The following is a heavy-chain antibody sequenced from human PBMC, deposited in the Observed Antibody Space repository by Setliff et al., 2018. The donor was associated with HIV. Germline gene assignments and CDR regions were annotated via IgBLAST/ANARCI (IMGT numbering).Heavy chain of an antibody. J-gene: IGHJ4*02. CDR2: IITIFGTA. Sequence: ASVKVSCKASGGTFSTYAVSWVRQAPGQGLEWMGGIITIFGTANYAQKFQGRVTITADESTNTVYMELNSLKLEDTAVYYCVGRLTYYDFWSGFYNYWGQGTLVTVSS. D-gene: IGHD3-3*01. V-gene: IGHV1-69*13. CDR3: VGRLTYYDFWSGFYNY. CDR1: GGTFSTYA.